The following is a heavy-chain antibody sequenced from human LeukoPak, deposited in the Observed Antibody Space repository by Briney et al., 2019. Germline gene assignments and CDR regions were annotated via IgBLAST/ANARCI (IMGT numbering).Heavy chain of an antibody. CDR3: ARFSSTADRDQAGQFDP. Sequence: ASVRASCNPSGYTFSSYVMHWLRQAPGQRLECLGRINPSGGSTSYAQKFQDRVTMTRDTSTSTVYMELSSLRSEDTAVYYCARFSSTADRDQAGQFDPWGQGTLVTVSS. D-gene: IGHD2-15*01. J-gene: IGHJ5*02. CDR1: GYTFSSYV. CDR2: INPSGGST. V-gene: IGHV1-46*01.